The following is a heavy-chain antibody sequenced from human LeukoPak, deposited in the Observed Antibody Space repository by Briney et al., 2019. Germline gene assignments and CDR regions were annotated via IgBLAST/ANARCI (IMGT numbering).Heavy chain of an antibody. CDR3: ARVRGSTFYIHY. V-gene: IGHV4-30-4*07. CDR2: FANTAFA. D-gene: IGHD2/OR15-2a*01. J-gene: IGHJ4*02. Sequence: SQTLSLTCAVSGDAINSGGYFWTWVRRPPGKGLECIGYFANTAFAYYNPSLKNRVIMSLDTSKNQFSLRLNSVTAADTAVYYCARVRGSTFYIHYWGRGTLVTVSS. CDR1: GDAINSGGYF.